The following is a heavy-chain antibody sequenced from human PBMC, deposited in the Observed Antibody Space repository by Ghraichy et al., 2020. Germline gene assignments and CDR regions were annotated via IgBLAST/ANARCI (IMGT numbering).Heavy chain of an antibody. CDR1: GGSIRSTDYY. CDR3: ARSYGSYVD. D-gene: IGHD3-10*01. Sequence: SETLSLTCTVSGGSIRSTDYYCHWIRQSPGKGLEWIGGIYYTGSTYYNPSLKRRVTISVDTSKNQFSLNLGSVTAADTAVYYCARSYGSYVDWGQGTLVTVYS. J-gene: IGHJ4*02. CDR2: IYYTGST. V-gene: IGHV4-39*01.